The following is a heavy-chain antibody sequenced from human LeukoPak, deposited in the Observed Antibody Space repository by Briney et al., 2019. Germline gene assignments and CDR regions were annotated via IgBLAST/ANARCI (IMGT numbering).Heavy chain of an antibody. J-gene: IGHJ6*03. Sequence: SETLSLTCAVYGGSFSVYYWSWIRQPPGKGLEWIGEINHSGSTNYNPSLKSRVTISVDTSKNQFSLKLSSVTAADTAVYYCARARGTMVRGVIGVGYYYYMDVWGKGTTVTVSS. V-gene: IGHV4-34*01. CDR3: ARARGTMVRGVIGVGYYYYMDV. CDR1: GGSFSVYY. D-gene: IGHD3-10*01. CDR2: INHSGST.